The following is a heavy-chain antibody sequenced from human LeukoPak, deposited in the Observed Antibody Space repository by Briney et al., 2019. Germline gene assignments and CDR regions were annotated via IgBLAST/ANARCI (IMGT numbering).Heavy chain of an antibody. J-gene: IGHJ3*02. CDR3: AKGLTIFGVARDAFDT. CDR2: IRHGGSNK. Sequence: GGSPRLSCAASGFIFSSYGINWVRQAPGKGLEWVSFIRHGGSNKYYADSVKGRFTISRDNSKNTVYLQMNSLRAEDMAVYYCAKGLTIFGVARDAFDTWGQGTMVTVSS. CDR1: GFIFSSYG. D-gene: IGHD3-3*01. V-gene: IGHV3-30*02.